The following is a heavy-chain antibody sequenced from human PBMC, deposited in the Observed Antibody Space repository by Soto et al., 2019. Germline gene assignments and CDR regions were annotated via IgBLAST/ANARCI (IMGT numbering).Heavy chain of an antibody. CDR2: LSYDGNSI. CDR1: GFTFSNYA. V-gene: IGHV3-30-3*01. CDR3: ARGPIGDAAMVTNYFDY. D-gene: IGHD5-18*01. Sequence: GGSLRLSCAASGFTFSNYAIHWVRQAPGKGLEWVAVLSYDGNSIHYADSVKGRFTVSRDNAKNTLFLQMNRLTTEDTALYYCARGPIGDAAMVTNYFDYWGQGTLVTVSS. J-gene: IGHJ4*02.